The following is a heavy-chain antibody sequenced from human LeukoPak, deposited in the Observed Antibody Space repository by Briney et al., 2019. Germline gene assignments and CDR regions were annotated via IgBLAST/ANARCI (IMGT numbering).Heavy chain of an antibody. Sequence: SETLSLTCTVYGGSISSYYWSWIRQPDGKGLEWIGRIYTSGSTNYNPSLKSRVTMSVDTSKNQFSLKLSSVTAADTAVYYCARGSDYYDSSGYLHDYGMDVWGQGTTVTVSS. CDR1: GGSISSYY. D-gene: IGHD3-22*01. CDR3: ARGSDYYDSSGYLHDYGMDV. J-gene: IGHJ6*02. CDR2: IYTSGST. V-gene: IGHV4-4*07.